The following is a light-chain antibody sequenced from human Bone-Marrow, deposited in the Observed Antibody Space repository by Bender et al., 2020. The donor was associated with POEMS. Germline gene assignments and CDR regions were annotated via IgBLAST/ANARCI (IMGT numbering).Light chain of an antibody. J-gene: IGLJ3*02. CDR3: CSYAGSSTWV. V-gene: IGLV2-23*01. Sequence: QSALTQPASVSGSPGQSITISCTGTSTDVATFGLVSWYQQHPGKAPQLIISAGSERPSGVSHRFSGSKSGNTASLTISGLQAEDEAEYYCCSYAGSSTWVFGGGTKLTVL. CDR1: STDVATFGL. CDR2: AGS.